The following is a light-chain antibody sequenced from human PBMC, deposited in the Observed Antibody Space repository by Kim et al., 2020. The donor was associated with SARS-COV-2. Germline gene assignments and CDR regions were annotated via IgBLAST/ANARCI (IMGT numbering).Light chain of an antibody. Sequence: EIVMTQSPATLSVSPGERATLSYRASQRVSSNLVWYQQKPGQAPRLLIYGASTRATGIPARFSGSGSGTEFTLTISSLQSEDFAVYYCQQYNNWPRTFGQGTKVDIK. CDR2: GAS. CDR1: QRVSSN. V-gene: IGKV3-15*01. J-gene: IGKJ1*01. CDR3: QQYNNWPRT.